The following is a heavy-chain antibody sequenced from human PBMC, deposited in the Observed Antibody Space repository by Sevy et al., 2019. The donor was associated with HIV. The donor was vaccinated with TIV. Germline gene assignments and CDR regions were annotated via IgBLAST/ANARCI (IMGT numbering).Heavy chain of an antibody. CDR2: IRSSSRDI. CDR3: ASRRGSTGTTFDY. J-gene: IGHJ4*02. CDR1: GFTFSTYD. V-gene: IGHV3-48*02. D-gene: IGHD1-7*01. Sequence: GGSLRLSCAASGFTFSTYDMNWVRQAPGKGLEWVSFIRSSSRDIFYADSVKRRFTISRDNAKNSLYLQMNSLRDEDTAVYYCASRRGSTGTTFDYWGQGTLVTVSS.